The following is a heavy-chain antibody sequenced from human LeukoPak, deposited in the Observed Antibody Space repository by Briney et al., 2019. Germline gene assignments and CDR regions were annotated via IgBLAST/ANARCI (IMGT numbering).Heavy chain of an antibody. D-gene: IGHD3-10*01. V-gene: IGHV4-4*07. CDR3: ARRGEAHYAFDI. J-gene: IGHJ3*02. CDR1: GGSISSYF. CDR2: IYTSGGT. Sequence: SETLSLTCTVSGGSISSYFWNWIRQPAGKGLEWIGRIYTSGGTNYNPSLKSRVTMSVDTSKNQFSLKLSSVTAADTAVYYCARRGEAHYAFDIWGQGTMVTVSS.